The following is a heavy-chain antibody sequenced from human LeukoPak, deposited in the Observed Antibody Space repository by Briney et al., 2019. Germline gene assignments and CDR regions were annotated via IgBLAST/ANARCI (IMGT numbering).Heavy chain of an antibody. V-gene: IGHV1-18*01. CDR2: IRVYNGNT. J-gene: IGHJ4*02. CDR3: TWASDHWSDY. Sequence: GASVKVSCKASGYRFSHYGISWVRQAPGQGLEWMGWIRVYNGNTNYAQKFQGRLTMTTDTSTSTAYMELRSLTSDDTAIYYCTWASDHWSDYWGQGTLVTVSS. D-gene: IGHD2-8*02. CDR1: GYRFSHYG.